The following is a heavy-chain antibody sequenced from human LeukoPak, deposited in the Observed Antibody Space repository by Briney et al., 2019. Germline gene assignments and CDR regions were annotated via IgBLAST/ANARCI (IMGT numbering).Heavy chain of an antibody. CDR2: IYSGGST. D-gene: IGHD3-16*01. Sequence: GGCLRLSCAASGFTVSSNYMSWVRQAPGKGLEWVSVIYSGGSTYYADSVKGRFTISRDNSKNTLYLQMNSLRAEDTAVYYCARDWGPYNWFDPWGQGTLVTVSS. CDR1: GFTVSSNY. V-gene: IGHV3-53*01. CDR3: ARDWGPYNWFDP. J-gene: IGHJ5*02.